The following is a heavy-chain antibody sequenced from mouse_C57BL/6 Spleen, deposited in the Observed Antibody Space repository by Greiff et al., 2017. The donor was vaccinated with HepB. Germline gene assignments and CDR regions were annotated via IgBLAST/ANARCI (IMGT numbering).Heavy chain of an antibody. Sequence: QVQLQQPGAELVKPGASVKMSCKASGYTFTSYWITWVKQRPGQGLEWIGDIYPGSGSTNYNEKFKSKATLTVDTSSSTAYMQLSSLTSEDSAVYYCARGRLRHPGPDYWGQGTTLPVSS. D-gene: IGHD1-1*01. V-gene: IGHV1-55*01. J-gene: IGHJ2*01. CDR1: GYTFTSYW. CDR2: IYPGSGST. CDR3: ARGRLRHPGPDY.